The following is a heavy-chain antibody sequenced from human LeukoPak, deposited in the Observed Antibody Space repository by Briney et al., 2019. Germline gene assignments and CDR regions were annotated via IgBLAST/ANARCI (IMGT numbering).Heavy chain of an antibody. CDR3: ARGPYCSGGSCYPYYYYGMDV. CDR1: GGSISGSSYY. D-gene: IGHD2-15*01. Sequence: SETLSLTCTVSGGSISGSSYYWGWIRQPPGKGLEWIGSIYYSGSTYYNPSLKSRVTISVDTSKNQFSLKLSSVTAADTAVYYCARGPYCSGGSCYPYYYYGMDVWGQGTTVTVSS. CDR2: IYYSGST. J-gene: IGHJ6*02. V-gene: IGHV4-39*01.